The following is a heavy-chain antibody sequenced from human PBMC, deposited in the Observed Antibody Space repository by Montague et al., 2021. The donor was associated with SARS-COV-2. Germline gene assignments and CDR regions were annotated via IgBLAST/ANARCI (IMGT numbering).Heavy chain of an antibody. CDR3: ARGYGYVWGSYRYLHWFDP. D-gene: IGHD3-16*02. J-gene: IGHJ5*02. CDR1: GGSFSGYY. CDR2: INHSGST. Sequence: SETLSLTCAVYGGSFSGYYWSWIRQPPGKGLEWIGEINHSGSTNYNPSLKSRVTISVGTSKNQFSLKLSSVTAADTAVYYCARGYGYVWGSYRYLHWFDPWGQGTLVTVSS. V-gene: IGHV4-34*01.